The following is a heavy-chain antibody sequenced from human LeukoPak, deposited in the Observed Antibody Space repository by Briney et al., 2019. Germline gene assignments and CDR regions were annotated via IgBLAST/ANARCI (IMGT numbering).Heavy chain of an antibody. V-gene: IGHV4-59*01. D-gene: IGHD6-19*01. CDR3: ARVEWLDTSDAFDI. Sequence: SETLSLTCTVSGGSNSSYYWSWIRQPPGKGLEWIGYIYYSGSTNYNPSLKSRVTISVDTSKNQFSLKLSSVTAADTAVYYCARVEWLDTSDAFDIWGQGTMVTVSS. J-gene: IGHJ3*02. CDR2: IYYSGST. CDR1: GGSNSSYY.